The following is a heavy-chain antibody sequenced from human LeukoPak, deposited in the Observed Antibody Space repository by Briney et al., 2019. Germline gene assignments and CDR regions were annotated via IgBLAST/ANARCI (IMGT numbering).Heavy chain of an antibody. Sequence: GSLRLSCAASGFTFSSDDMSWVRQAPGKGLVWVTGISGSGGSTYYADSVKGRFTISRDNSKNTLYLRMNSLRAEDTAVYYCAKHTYYYESSGTTALFDYWGQGTLVTVSS. CDR3: AKHTYYYESSGTTALFDY. V-gene: IGHV3-23*01. CDR1: GFTFSSDD. D-gene: IGHD3-22*01. CDR2: ISGSGGST. J-gene: IGHJ4*02.